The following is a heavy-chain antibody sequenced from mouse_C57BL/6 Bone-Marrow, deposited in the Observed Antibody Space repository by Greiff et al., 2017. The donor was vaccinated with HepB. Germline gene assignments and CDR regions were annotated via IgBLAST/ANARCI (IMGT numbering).Heavy chain of an antibody. CDR1: GYAFSSYW. J-gene: IGHJ3*01. Sequence: LQESGAELVKPGASVKISCKASGYAFSSYWMNWVKQRPGKGLEWIGQIYPGDGDTNYNGKFKGKATLTADKSSSTAYMQLSSLTSEDSAVYCCARGGGYSAWFAYWGQGTLVTVSA. CDR3: ARGGGYSAWFAY. CDR2: IYPGDGDT. D-gene: IGHD2-3*01. V-gene: IGHV1-80*01.